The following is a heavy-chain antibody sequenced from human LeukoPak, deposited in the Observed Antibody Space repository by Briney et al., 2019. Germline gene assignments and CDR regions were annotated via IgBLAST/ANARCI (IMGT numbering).Heavy chain of an antibody. V-gene: IGHV4-39*01. CDR1: GGSISSSSYY. CDR2: IYYSGST. CDR3: ARHSPGYYDFWSGYYIGGYFDY. D-gene: IGHD3-3*01. J-gene: IGHJ4*02. Sequence: SETLSPTCTVSGGSISSSSYYWGWIRQPPGKGLEWIGSIYYSGSTYYNPSLKSRVTISVDTSKNQFSLKLSSVTAADTAVYYCARHSPGYYDFWSGYYIGGYFDYWGQGTLVTVSS.